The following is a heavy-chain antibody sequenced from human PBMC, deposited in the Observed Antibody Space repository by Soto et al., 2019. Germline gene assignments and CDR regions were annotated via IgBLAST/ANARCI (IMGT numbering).Heavy chain of an antibody. D-gene: IGHD3-16*02. J-gene: IGHJ4*02. CDR2: ISAYNGNT. V-gene: IGHV1-18*04. CDR1: GYTFTSYV. Sequence: ASVKVSCKASGYTFTSYVISWVLQAPGQGLEWMGWISAYNGNTNYAQKLQGRVTMTTDTSTSTAYMELRSLRSDDTAVYYCARDEYYDYVWRSYRFQDPFDYWGQGTLVTVYS. CDR3: ARDEYYDYVWRSYRFQDPFDY.